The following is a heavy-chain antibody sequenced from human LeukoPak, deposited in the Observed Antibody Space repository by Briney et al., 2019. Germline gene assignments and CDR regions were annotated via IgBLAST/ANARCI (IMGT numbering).Heavy chain of an antibody. CDR2: IRYDGSNK. CDR3: AKEDYDFWSGYAYYYYYMDV. D-gene: IGHD3-3*01. V-gene: IGHV3-30*02. Sequence: GGSLRLSCAAPGFNFSSYDMHWVRQAPGKGLEWVAFIRYDGSNKYYADSVKGRFTISRDNSKNTLYLQMNSLRAEDTAVYYCAKEDYDFWSGYAYYYYYMDVWGKGTTVTVSS. CDR1: GFNFSSYD. J-gene: IGHJ6*03.